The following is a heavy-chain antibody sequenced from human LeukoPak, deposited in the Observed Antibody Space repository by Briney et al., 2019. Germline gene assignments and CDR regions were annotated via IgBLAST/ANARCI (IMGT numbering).Heavy chain of an antibody. V-gene: IGHV3-72*01. CDR2: TANKANSDIT. D-gene: IGHD2-2*01. CDR3: ARGYCTGTSCYGPDY. Sequence: PGGSLRLSCAASGFTFSDHYMEWVRQAPGKGLEWVAVTANKANSDITDYAASVKGRFTISRDDSKNSLYLQMNSLKIEDTAVYYCARGYCTGTSCYGPDYWGQGTLVTVSS. J-gene: IGHJ4*02. CDR1: GFTFSDHY.